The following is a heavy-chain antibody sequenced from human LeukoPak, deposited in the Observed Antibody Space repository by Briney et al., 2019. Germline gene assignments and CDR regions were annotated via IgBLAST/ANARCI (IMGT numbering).Heavy chain of an antibody. V-gene: IGHV4-59*08. D-gene: IGHD6-19*01. J-gene: IGHJ4*02. CDR3: ARWYSSGWAFDY. Sequence: PSETLSLTCTVSGGTISSYYWNCIRQPPWKGLEWIGYIHYSGSTKYNPSLKSRVTISVDTSKNQFSLKLSSVTAADTAVYYCARWYSSGWAFDYWGQGTLVTVSS. CDR1: GGTISSYY. CDR2: IHYSGST.